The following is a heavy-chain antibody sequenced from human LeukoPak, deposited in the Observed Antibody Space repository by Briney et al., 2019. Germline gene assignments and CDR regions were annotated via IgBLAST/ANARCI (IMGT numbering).Heavy chain of an antibody. V-gene: IGHV1-69*13. CDR1: GGTFSSYA. Sequence: SVKVSCKASGGTFSSYAISWVRQAPGQGLEWMGGIIPIFGTANYAQKFQGRVTITADESTSTAYMELSSLRSEDTAVYYCARDSSPMVYADEWFDPWGQGTLVTVSS. CDR3: ARDSSPMVYADEWFDP. J-gene: IGHJ5*02. D-gene: IGHD2-8*01. CDR2: IIPIFGTA.